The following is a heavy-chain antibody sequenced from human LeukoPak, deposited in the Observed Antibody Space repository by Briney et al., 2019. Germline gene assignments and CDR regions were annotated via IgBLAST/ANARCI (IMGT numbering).Heavy chain of an antibody. D-gene: IGHD3-10*01. CDR2: ISYDGSNK. Sequence: GGSLRLSCAASGFTFSSYAMYWVRQAPGRGLEWVALISYDGSNKYYADSVKGRFTISRDNSKNTLYLQMNSLRIEDTAVYYCAREYYGSASYGHVFDFWGQGSLVTVSS. CDR3: AREYYGSASYGHVFDF. V-gene: IGHV3-30-3*01. J-gene: IGHJ4*02. CDR1: GFTFSSYA.